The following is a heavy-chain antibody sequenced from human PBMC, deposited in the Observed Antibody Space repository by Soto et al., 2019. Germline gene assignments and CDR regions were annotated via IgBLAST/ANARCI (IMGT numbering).Heavy chain of an antibody. J-gene: IGHJ3*02. CDR2: AGTSRKYI. CDR3: VRDRDWAFDI. V-gene: IGHV3-48*02. Sequence: EAQLVESGGGLVQPGGSLRLSCAAFGYTLRDYSMNWIRQAPGKGLEWISYAGTSRKYIFYSDSVRGRFTISRDDAKNSVYLQLNSLRDEDTAVYYCVRDRDWAFDIWGQGTMVTVSS. D-gene: IGHD3-9*01. CDR1: GYTLRDYS.